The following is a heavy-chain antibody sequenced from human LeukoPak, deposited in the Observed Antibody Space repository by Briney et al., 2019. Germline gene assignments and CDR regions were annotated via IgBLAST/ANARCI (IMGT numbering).Heavy chain of an antibody. J-gene: IGHJ4*02. D-gene: IGHD3-10*01. Sequence: GGSLRLSCAASGFTFSSYAMSWVRQAPGKGLECVSGISGSGRSTYYADSVKGRFTISRDNSKNTLNLQMNSLRAEDSAVYYCAKGYYGSGSYYKSPFDYWGQGTLVTVSS. CDR2: ISGSGRST. CDR3: AKGYYGSGSYYKSPFDY. CDR1: GFTFSSYA. V-gene: IGHV3-23*01.